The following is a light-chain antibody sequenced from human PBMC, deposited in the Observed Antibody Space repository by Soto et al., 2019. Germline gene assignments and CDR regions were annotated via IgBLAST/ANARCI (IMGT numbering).Light chain of an antibody. Sequence: QSALTQPRSVSGSPGQSVTISCTGTSSDVGDYNYVSWHQQHPGKAPKLMIYDVSKRPSGVPDRFSGSKSGNTASLTISGLQAEDEADYYCCSYAGSYSLYVFGTGTKLTVL. CDR1: SSDVGDYNY. CDR2: DVS. J-gene: IGLJ1*01. CDR3: CSYAGSYSLYV. V-gene: IGLV2-11*01.